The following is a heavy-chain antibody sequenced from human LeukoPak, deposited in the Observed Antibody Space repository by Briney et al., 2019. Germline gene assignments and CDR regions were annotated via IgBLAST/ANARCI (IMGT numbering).Heavy chain of an antibody. CDR1: GFTVSSNY. D-gene: IGHD3-10*01. Sequence: GGSLGLSCAASGFTVSSNYMSWVRQAPGKGLEWVSVIYSGGSTYYADSVKGRFTISRDNSKNTLYLQMNSLRAEDTAVYYCARGRDDELLWSGELPSGMDVWGQGTTVTASS. J-gene: IGHJ6*02. CDR2: IYSGGST. CDR3: ARGRDDELLWSGELPSGMDV. V-gene: IGHV3-53*01.